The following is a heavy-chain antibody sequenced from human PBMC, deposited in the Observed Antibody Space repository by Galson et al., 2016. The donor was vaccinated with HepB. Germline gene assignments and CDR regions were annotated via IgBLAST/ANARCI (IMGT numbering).Heavy chain of an antibody. D-gene: IGHD1-1*01. V-gene: IGHV3-23*01. CDR2: IIERGDRS. Sequence: SLRLSCAASGFMLKFYAMTWVRQAPGKGLEWVASIIERGDRSNYADSVKGRFTISRDNPRTTLYLRMNSLSADDTAVYYCAAGDHLGSWGQGTLVTVSS. CDR1: GFMLKFYA. J-gene: IGHJ4*02. CDR3: AAGDHLGS.